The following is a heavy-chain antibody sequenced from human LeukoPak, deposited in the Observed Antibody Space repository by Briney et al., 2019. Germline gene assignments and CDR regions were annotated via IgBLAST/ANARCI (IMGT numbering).Heavy chain of an antibody. D-gene: IGHD3-9*01. CDR1: GYTFTKYA. V-gene: IGHV1-69*04. CDR2: IIPILDIA. J-gene: IGHJ6*02. CDR3: ARDLYYDILTATYYYYGMDV. Sequence: ASVKVSCKASGYTFTKYAMNWVRQAPGQGLEWMGRIIPILDIANYAQKFQGRVTITADRSTSTVYMELSSLRSEDTAVYYCARDLYYDILTATYYYYGMDVWGQGTTVTVSS.